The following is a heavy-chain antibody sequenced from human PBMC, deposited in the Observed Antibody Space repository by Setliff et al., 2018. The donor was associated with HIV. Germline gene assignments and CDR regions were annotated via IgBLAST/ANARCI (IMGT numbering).Heavy chain of an antibody. CDR2: IYYTGRT. V-gene: IGHV4-39*01. CDR3: ARVDGYDFWSGYYTPHAFDI. D-gene: IGHD3-3*01. CDR1: GGSISSYDYN. Sequence: SETLSLTCTVSGGSISSYDYNWGWIRQPPGKGLEWIANIYYTGRTYYNPSLKSRVTISVDTSKNQFSLKVTSLTAADTVVYYCARVDGYDFWSGYYTPHAFDIWGQGTMVTVSS. J-gene: IGHJ3*02.